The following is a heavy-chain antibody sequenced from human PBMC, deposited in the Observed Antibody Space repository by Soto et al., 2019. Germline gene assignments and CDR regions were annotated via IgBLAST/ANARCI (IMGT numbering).Heavy chain of an antibody. D-gene: IGHD3-3*01. CDR1: GYTFTSYD. CDR2: MNPNSGNT. CDR3: ARGQSFGVVNDYYYYYGMDV. J-gene: IGHJ6*02. Sequence: QVQLVQSGAEVKKPGASVKVSCKASGYTFTSYDINWVRQATGQGLEWMGWMNPNSGNTGYAQKFXXRVTMTRNTSXXTXYXXLSSLRSEDTAVYYCARGQSFGVVNDYYYYYGMDVWGQGTTVTVSS. V-gene: IGHV1-8*01.